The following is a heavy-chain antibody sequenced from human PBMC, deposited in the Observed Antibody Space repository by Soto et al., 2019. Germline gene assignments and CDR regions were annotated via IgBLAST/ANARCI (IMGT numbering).Heavy chain of an antibody. J-gene: IGHJ6*02. D-gene: IGHD6-19*01. CDR3: ERVKAVAFGKDV. V-gene: IGHV3-11*06. Sequence: GGSLRLSCAASGFTFSDYYMSWIRQAPGKGLEWVSYISSSSSYTNYADSVKGRFTISRDNAKNSLYLQMNSLRAEDTAVYYCERVKAVAFGKDVWGQGTTVTVSS. CDR2: ISSSSSYT. CDR1: GFTFSDYY.